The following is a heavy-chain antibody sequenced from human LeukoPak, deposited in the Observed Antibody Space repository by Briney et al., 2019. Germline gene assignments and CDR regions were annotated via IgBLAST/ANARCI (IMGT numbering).Heavy chain of an antibody. D-gene: IGHD6-19*01. CDR1: GFTFSSYS. Sequence: GGSLRLSCAASGFTFSSYSMNWVRQAPGKGLEWVSYISSSSSYIYYADSVKGRFTISRDNAKNSLYLQMNSLRAEDTAVYYCARGPHSSDPNIWGQGTMVTVSS. CDR2: ISSSSSYI. CDR3: ARGPHSSDPNI. J-gene: IGHJ3*02. V-gene: IGHV3-21*01.